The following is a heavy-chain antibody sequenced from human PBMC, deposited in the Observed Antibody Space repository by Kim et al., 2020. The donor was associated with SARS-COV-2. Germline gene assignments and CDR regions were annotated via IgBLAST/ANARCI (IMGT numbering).Heavy chain of an antibody. J-gene: IGHJ4*02. V-gene: IGHV4-34*01. CDR3: ARGRIVGATNHFDY. Sequence: SETLSLTCAVYGGSFSGYYWSWIRQPPGKGLEWIGEINHSGSTNYHPSLKSRVTISVDTSKNQFSLKLSSVTAADTAVYYCARGRIVGATNHFDYWGQGTLVTVSS. D-gene: IGHD1-26*01. CDR1: GGSFSGYY. CDR2: INHSGST.